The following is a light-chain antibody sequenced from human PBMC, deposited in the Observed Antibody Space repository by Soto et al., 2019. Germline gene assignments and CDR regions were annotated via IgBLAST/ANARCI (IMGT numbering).Light chain of an antibody. J-gene: IGLJ1*01. CDR2: SNN. CDR1: RSNIGSNT. Sequence: QSVLTQPPSTSGTPGQRVTISCSGSRSNIGSNTVTWYQQLPGTAPKLLIYSNNQRPSGVPDRFSGSKSGASASLSISGLQSEDEADYYCAAWDDRLDVYVFGTGTKVTVL. CDR3: AAWDDRLDVYV. V-gene: IGLV1-44*01.